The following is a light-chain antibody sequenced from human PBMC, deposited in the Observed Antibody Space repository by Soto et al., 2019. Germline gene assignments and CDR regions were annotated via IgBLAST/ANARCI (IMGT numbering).Light chain of an antibody. CDR1: QSVSRS. CDR2: AAS. V-gene: IGKV1-5*01. Sequence: DILMTQSPATLSASVGDRATISCRASQSVSRSKTWYQQKPGKPPTLLLYAASSLGTGVPASFSGSGSGTEFPLTISSLQPDDFAVYYCQHLNSYPFTFGQGTRLEIK. CDR3: QHLNSYPFT. J-gene: IGKJ5*01.